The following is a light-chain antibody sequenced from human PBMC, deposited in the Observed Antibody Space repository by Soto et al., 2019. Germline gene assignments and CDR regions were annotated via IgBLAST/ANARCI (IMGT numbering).Light chain of an antibody. CDR2: EVS. V-gene: IGLV2-14*01. J-gene: IGLJ1*01. CDR3: TSYTSSSTPV. Sequence: SALTHPASVSWSPGQAITISCTGTSSDVGGYNYVSWYQQHPGKAPKLMIYEVSNRPSGVSDRFSGSKSGNTASLTISGLQAEDEADYYCTSYTSSSTPVFGTGTKVTV. CDR1: SSDVGGYNY.